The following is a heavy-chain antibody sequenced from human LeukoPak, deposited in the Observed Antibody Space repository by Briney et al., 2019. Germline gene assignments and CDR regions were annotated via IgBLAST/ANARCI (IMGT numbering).Heavy chain of an antibody. Sequence: ASVKVSCKASGYTFTGYYMHWVRQAPGQGLEWMGWINPNSGGTNYAQKFQGWVTMTRDTSISTAYMELSRLRSDDTAVYYCARALLTRYGDRRLYYYYGMDVWGQGTTVTVSS. CDR2: INPNSGGT. CDR3: ARALLTRYGDRRLYYYYGMDV. CDR1: GYTFTGYY. D-gene: IGHD4-17*01. V-gene: IGHV1-2*04. J-gene: IGHJ6*02.